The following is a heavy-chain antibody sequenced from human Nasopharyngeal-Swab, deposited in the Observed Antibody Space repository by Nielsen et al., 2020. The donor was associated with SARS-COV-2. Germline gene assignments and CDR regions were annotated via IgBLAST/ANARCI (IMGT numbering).Heavy chain of an antibody. V-gene: IGHV1-69*01. D-gene: IGHD3-22*01. J-gene: IGHJ4*02. CDR3: AREGAHCYDSSGYFSNDY. Sequence: WVRQAPGQGLEWMGGIIPIFGTANYAQKFQGRVTITADESTRTAYMELSSLRSEDTAMYYCAREGAHCYDSSGYFSNDYWGQGTLVTVSS. CDR2: IIPIFGTA.